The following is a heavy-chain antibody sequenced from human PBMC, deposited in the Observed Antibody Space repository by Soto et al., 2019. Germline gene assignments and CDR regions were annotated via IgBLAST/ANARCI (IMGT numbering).Heavy chain of an antibody. V-gene: IGHV3-23*01. D-gene: IGHD6-6*01. CDR1: GFTFSSYA. CDR2: ISGSGGST. Sequence: PGGSLILSCAASGFTFSSYAMSWVRQAPGKGLEWVSGISGSGGSTYYADSVKGRFTISRDNSKNTLYLQMNSLRAEDTAVYYCAKEAGGRPHSSSSFDYWGQGTLVTVSS. J-gene: IGHJ4*02. CDR3: AKEAGGRPHSSSSFDY.